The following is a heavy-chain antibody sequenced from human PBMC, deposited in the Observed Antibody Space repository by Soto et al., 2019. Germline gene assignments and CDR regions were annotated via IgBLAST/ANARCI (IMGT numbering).Heavy chain of an antibody. CDR2: IRSKANSYAT. Sequence: EVQLVESGGGLVQPGGSLKLSCAASGFTFSGSAMHWVRQASGKGLEWVGRIRSKANSYATAYAASVKGRFTISRDDSKNTAYLQVNSLKTEDTAVYYCTRHAYYYGLRWFDYWGQGTLVTVSS. CDR3: TRHAYYYGLRWFDY. CDR1: GFTFSGSA. D-gene: IGHD3-10*01. V-gene: IGHV3-73*01. J-gene: IGHJ4*02.